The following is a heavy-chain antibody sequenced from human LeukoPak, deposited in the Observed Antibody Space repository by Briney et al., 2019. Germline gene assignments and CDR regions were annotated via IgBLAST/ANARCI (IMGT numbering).Heavy chain of an antibody. Sequence: PSETLSLTCTVSGGSISGSYWSWIRQPPGKGLEWIGYVYYSGTTNYSPSLKSRVTISEDTSKNQFSLKLSSVTAADTAVYYCARVHPQKERAFDIWGQGTMVTVSS. J-gene: IGHJ3*02. CDR1: GGSISGSY. CDR3: ARVHPQKERAFDI. CDR2: VYYSGTT. V-gene: IGHV4-59*12.